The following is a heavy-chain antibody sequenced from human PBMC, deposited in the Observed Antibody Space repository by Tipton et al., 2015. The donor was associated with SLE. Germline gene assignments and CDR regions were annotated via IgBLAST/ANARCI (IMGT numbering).Heavy chain of an antibody. CDR1: GFTFSSYG. V-gene: IGHV3-30*02. D-gene: IGHD3-9*01. CDR2: IRYDGSNK. J-gene: IGHJ6*02. CDR3: AKGQLRYFDWNFYGMDV. Sequence: SLRLSCAASGFTFSSYGMHWVRQAPGKGLEWVAFIRYDGSNKYYADSVKGRFTISRDNSKNTLYLQMNGLRAEDTAVYYCAKGQLRYFDWNFYGMDVWGQGTTVTVSS.